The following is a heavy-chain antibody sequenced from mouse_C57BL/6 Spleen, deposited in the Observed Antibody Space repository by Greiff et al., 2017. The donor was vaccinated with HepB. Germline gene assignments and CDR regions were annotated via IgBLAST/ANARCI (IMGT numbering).Heavy chain of an antibody. D-gene: IGHD2-1*01. CDR1: GYTFTSYW. J-gene: IGHJ1*03. CDR2: IHPSDSDT. Sequence: QVQLQQPGAELVKPGASVKVSCKASGYTFTSYWMHWVKQRPGQGLEWIGRIHPSDSDTNYNQKFKGKATLTVDKSSSTAYMQLSSLTSEDSAVYYCAIKEIDYGNYLWYFDVWGTGTTVTVSS. CDR3: AIKEIDYGNYLWYFDV. V-gene: IGHV1-74*01.